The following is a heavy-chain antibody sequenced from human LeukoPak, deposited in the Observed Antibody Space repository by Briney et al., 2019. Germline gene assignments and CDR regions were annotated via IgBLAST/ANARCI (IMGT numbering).Heavy chain of an antibody. CDR2: FDPEDGET. CDR3: ATRPYYYDSSGYYYFDY. J-gene: IGHJ4*02. Sequence: GASVKVSCKVSGYTLTELSMHWVRQAPGKGLEWMGGFDPEDGETIYAQKFQGRVTMTEDTSTDTAYMELSSLRSEDTAVYYCATRPYYYDSSGYYYFDYWGQGTLVTVSS. CDR1: GYTLTELS. V-gene: IGHV1-24*01. D-gene: IGHD3-22*01.